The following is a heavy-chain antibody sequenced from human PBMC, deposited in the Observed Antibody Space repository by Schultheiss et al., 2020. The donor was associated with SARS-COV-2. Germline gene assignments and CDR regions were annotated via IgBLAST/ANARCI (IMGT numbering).Heavy chain of an antibody. Sequence: SGPTLVKPTQTLTLTCTFSGFSLSTSGVGVSWIRQPPGKALEWLALIDWDDDKYYSTSLKPRLTISKDTSKNQVVFTMTNMDPVDTATYYCAHSVDYGDYPDYWGQGTLVTVSS. CDR3: AHSVDYGDYPDY. CDR2: IDWDDDK. J-gene: IGHJ4*02. D-gene: IGHD4-17*01. V-gene: IGHV2-70*12. CDR1: GFSLSTSGVG.